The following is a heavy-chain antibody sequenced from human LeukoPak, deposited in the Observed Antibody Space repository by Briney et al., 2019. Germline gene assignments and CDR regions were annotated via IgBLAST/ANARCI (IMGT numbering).Heavy chain of an antibody. V-gene: IGHV3-11*06. D-gene: IGHD6-13*01. CDR3: ARDKGSKTAAFDY. Sequence: GGSLRLSCAASGFTFSDYYMSWIRQAPGKGLEWVSYISSSSSYTNYADSVKGRFTISRDNAKNSLYLQMNSLRAEDTAVYYCARDKGSKTAAFDYWGQGTLVTVSS. CDR2: ISSSSSYT. J-gene: IGHJ4*02. CDR1: GFTFSDYY.